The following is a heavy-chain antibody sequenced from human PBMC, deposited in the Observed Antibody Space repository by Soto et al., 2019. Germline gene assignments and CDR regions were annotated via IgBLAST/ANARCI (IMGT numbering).Heavy chain of an antibody. CDR2: MNPNSGNT. Sequence: QVQLVQSGAEVKKPGASVKVSCRASGYTFTSYDINWVRQATGQGLEWMGWMNPNSGNTGYAQRFQGRVTMTRNTSISTAYMELSSLRSEDTAVYYCARAVAPYYDLWSGYSMLYYFDYWGQGTLVTVSS. J-gene: IGHJ4*02. CDR1: GYTFTSYD. CDR3: ARAVAPYYDLWSGYSMLYYFDY. D-gene: IGHD3-3*01. V-gene: IGHV1-8*01.